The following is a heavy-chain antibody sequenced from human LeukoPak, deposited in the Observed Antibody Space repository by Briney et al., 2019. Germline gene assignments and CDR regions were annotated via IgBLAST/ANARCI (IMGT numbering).Heavy chain of an antibody. D-gene: IGHD3-22*01. CDR2: ISGSGGTT. Sequence: GGSLRLSCAAFGFTFSSNAMSWVRQAPGKGLEWVSAISGSGGTTYYADSVKGRFTISRDNSKNTLYLQMNSLRAEDTAIYYCAKTPREFYYDSSGWSWFDPWGQGTLVTVSS. J-gene: IGHJ5*02. V-gene: IGHV3-23*01. CDR1: GFTFSSNA. CDR3: AKTPREFYYDSSGWSWFDP.